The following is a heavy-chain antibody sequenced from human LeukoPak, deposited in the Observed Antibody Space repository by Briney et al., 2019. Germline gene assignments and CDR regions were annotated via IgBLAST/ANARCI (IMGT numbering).Heavy chain of an antibody. Sequence: GGSLRLSCAASGFPFNSYWMTWVRQAPGKGLEWVANIKEDGSEKYYVDSVKGRFAISRDNAKNSLFLQMNALRADDTAVYYCAKFYSSSWFGAFDIWGQGTMVTISS. CDR3: AKFYSSSWFGAFDI. J-gene: IGHJ3*02. CDR2: IKEDGSEK. D-gene: IGHD6-13*01. CDR1: GFPFNSYW. V-gene: IGHV3-7*01.